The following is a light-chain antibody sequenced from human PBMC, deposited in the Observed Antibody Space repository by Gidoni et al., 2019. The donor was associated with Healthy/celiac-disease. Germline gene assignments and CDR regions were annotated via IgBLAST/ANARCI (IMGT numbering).Light chain of an antibody. V-gene: IGKV3-11*01. Sequence: EIVFTHSPATLSLSPGERATLSCRASQSVSSYLAWYQQKPGQAPRLLIYDASNRATGIPARFSGSGSGTDFTLTISSLEPEDFAVYYCQQRSNWLTFGQGTRLEIK. CDR1: QSVSSY. CDR3: QQRSNWLT. CDR2: DAS. J-gene: IGKJ5*01.